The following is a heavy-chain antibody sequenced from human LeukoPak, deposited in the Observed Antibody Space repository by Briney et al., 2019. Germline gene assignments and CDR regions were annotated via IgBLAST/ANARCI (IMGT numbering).Heavy chain of an antibody. CDR2: INAGNGNT. CDR3: ARLLLGYSSSRIPFDN. CDR1: GYTFTSYA. J-gene: IGHJ4*02. D-gene: IGHD6-13*01. Sequence: ASVKVSCKASGYTFTSYAMHWVRQAPGERLEWMGWINAGNGNTKYSQKFQGRVTITRDTSAGTAYMEPSSLRSEDTAVYYCARLLLGYSSSRIPFDNWGQGTLVTVSP. V-gene: IGHV1-3*01.